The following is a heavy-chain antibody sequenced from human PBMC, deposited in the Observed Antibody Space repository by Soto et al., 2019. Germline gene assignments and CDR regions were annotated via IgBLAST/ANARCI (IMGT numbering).Heavy chain of an antibody. CDR1: GFSFSSYW. Sequence: GGSLRLSCAAPGFSFSSYWMHWVRQAPGKGLVWVSRINTDGSSIRYADSVKGRYTISRDNAKSSLYLQMNSLRAEDTAVYYCVRDLQGLLYYDYGMDVWGQGTTVTVSS. CDR3: VRDLQGLLYYDYGMDV. J-gene: IGHJ6*02. V-gene: IGHV3-74*01. D-gene: IGHD2-21*02. CDR2: INTDGSSI.